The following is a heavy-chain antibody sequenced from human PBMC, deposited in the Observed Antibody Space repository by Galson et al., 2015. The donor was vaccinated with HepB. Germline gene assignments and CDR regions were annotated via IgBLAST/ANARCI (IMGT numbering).Heavy chain of an antibody. D-gene: IGHD1-26*01. Sequence: SLRLSCAASGFTFSSYAMHWVRQAPGKGLEWVAVISYDGSNKYYADSVKGRFTISRDNSKNTLYLQMNSLRAEDTAVYCCAKDLATEDYYYGMDVWGQGTTVTVSS. J-gene: IGHJ6*02. V-gene: IGHV3-30-3*01. CDR3: AKDLATEDYYYGMDV. CDR1: GFTFSSYA. CDR2: ISYDGSNK.